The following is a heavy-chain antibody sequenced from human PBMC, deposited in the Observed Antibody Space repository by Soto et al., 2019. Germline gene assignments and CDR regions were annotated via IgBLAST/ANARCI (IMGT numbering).Heavy chain of an antibody. CDR3: ARLFGGYNENHDDEFDI. J-gene: IGHJ3*02. Sequence: QVQLVESGGGVVQPGRSLRLSCAGSGFSFSRFAIHWVRQAPGKGLEWVAVITYDGSNQYYADSVKGRFTVSRDNSKSTVDLQINSLRSEYTAVYYCARLFGGYNENHDDEFDIWGRGTMVHVSS. CDR1: GFSFSRFA. CDR2: ITYDGSNQ. D-gene: IGHD3-10*02. V-gene: IGHV3-30-3*01.